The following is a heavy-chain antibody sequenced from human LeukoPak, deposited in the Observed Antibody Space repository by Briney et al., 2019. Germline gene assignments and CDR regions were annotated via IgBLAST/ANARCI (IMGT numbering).Heavy chain of an antibody. J-gene: IGHJ4*02. V-gene: IGHV3-23*01. D-gene: IGHD2-2*01. CDR1: GFTFNYYA. CDR2: ISGSST. Sequence: GGSLRLSCAASGFTFNYYALSWVRQAPGKGLQWVSAISGSSTYHADSVQGRFTTSRDNSKNTLYLHMVSLRAEDTAIYYCAKQRRALVVPSTLDYWGQGTLVTVSS. CDR3: AKQRRALVVPSTLDY.